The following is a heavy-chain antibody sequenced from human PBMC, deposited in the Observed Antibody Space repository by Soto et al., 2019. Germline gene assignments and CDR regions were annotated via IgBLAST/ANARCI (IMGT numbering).Heavy chain of an antibody. V-gene: IGHV3-21*01. CDR3: ARIKTKRNYDILTHHYGIDV. J-gene: IGHJ6*02. Sequence: GSLRLSCAASGFTFSSYSMNWVRQAPGKGLEWVSSISSSSSYIYYADSVKGRFTISRDNSKNTLYLQMNSLRAEDTAVYYCARIKTKRNYDILTHHYGIDVWGQGTTVTVYS. CDR1: GFTFSSYS. D-gene: IGHD3-9*01. CDR2: ISSSSSYI.